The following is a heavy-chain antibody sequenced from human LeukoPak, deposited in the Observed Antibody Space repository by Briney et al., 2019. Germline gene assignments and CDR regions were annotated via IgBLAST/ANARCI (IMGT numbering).Heavy chain of an antibody. V-gene: IGHV1-2*02. CDR2: INPNSGGT. CDR3: ARVGYDTAMDKYYYYYYMDV. CDR1: GYTFTGYY. J-gene: IGHJ6*03. D-gene: IGHD5-18*01. Sequence: ASVKVSCKASGYTFTGYYMHWVRQAPGQGLEWMGWINPNSGGTNYAQKFQGRVTMTRDTSISTAYMELSSLRSEDTAVYYCARVGYDTAMDKYYYYYYMDVWGKGTTVTISS.